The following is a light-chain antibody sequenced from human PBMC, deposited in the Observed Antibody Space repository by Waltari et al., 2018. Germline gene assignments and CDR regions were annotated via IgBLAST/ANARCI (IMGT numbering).Light chain of an antibody. CDR3: QQYDGIVLT. CDR2: GAS. V-gene: IGKV3-20*01. CDR1: QIVSTIS. Sequence: EIVLTPPPRTLSLSPGERPTLPCRASQIVSTISLSWYQQKPGQAPRLLIFGASNRATGIPDRFSGSWSGTDFTLTISRLEPEDFAVYYCQQYDGIVLTFGGGTKVEI. J-gene: IGKJ4*01.